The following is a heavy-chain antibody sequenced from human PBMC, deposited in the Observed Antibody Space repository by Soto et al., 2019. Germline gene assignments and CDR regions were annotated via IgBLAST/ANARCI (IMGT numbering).Heavy chain of an antibody. CDR2: ISYAGSNK. Sequence: QVQLVESGGGVVQPGRSLRLSCAASGFTFSSYALHWVRQVPGKGLEWVAVISYAGSNKYYADSVKGRFTISRDNSKNPLYLQMNRLRTEDTAVYYCARPLWRDDYNWGYFDLWGRGTLVTVSS. J-gene: IGHJ2*01. CDR3: ARPLWRDDYNWGYFDL. V-gene: IGHV3-30-3*01. CDR1: GFTFSSYA. D-gene: IGHD4-4*01.